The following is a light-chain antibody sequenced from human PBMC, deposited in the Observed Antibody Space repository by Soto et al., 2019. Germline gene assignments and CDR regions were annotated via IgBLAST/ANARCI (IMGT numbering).Light chain of an antibody. V-gene: IGKV3-15*01. CDR3: QRYNNGPPEYT. CDR2: DAS. CDR1: QSVRTN. J-gene: IGKJ2*01. Sequence: EIVMTQSPATLSVSPGERATLSCRASQSVRTNLAWYQQKLGQAPSLLLYDASTRATGIPARFSGSGSGTEFTLTISSLQSEDFAVYYCQRYNNGPPEYTCGQGTKLEIK.